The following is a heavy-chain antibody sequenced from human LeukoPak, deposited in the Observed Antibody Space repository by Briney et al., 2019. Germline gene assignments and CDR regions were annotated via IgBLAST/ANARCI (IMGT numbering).Heavy chain of an antibody. V-gene: IGHV4-39*01. D-gene: IGHD6-13*01. CDR1: GGSISSSSYY. Sequence: SETLSLTCTVSGGSISSSSYYWGWIRQPPGKGLEWIGSIYYSGSTYYNPSLKSRVTISVDTSKNQFSLKLSSVTAADTAVYYCARHSYSSSWYGEDYYGMDVWGQGTTVTVSS. CDR3: ARHSYSSSWYGEDYYGMDV. J-gene: IGHJ6*02. CDR2: IYYSGST.